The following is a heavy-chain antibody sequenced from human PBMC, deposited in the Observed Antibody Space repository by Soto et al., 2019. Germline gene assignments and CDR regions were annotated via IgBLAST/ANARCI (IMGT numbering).Heavy chain of an antibody. CDR1: GFTFVDYA. D-gene: IGHD1-26*01. CDR2: IRSKAYGGTT. J-gene: IGHJ2*01. Sequence: EVQLVESGGGLVKPGRSLRLSCTASGFTFVDYAMSWFRQAPGKALEWVGFIRSKAYGGTTEYAASVKGSSTCSRGASRGIAYLQMNSLKTEDTAVYYGTRGWEPWVAVYYDFWGRVTLVTFSS. CDR3: TRGWEPWVAVYYDF. V-gene: IGHV3-49*05.